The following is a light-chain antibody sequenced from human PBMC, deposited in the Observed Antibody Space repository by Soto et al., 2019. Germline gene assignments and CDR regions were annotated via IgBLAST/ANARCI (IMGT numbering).Light chain of an antibody. CDR3: QKYNSAPRT. Sequence: DIQMTQSASSLSASVGDRVTITCRASQGISNYLAWYQQKSGKVPKLLIYAASTLQSGVPSRFSGSGSGTDFTLTIISLQPEDVATYYCQKYNSAPRTFGPGTKVDIK. V-gene: IGKV1-27*01. J-gene: IGKJ3*01. CDR2: AAS. CDR1: QGISNY.